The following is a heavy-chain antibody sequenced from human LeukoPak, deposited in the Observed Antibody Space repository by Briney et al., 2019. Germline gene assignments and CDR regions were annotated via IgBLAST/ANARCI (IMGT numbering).Heavy chain of an antibody. Sequence: GGSLRLSCAASGFTFRSYGMTWVRQAPGKGLEWVSAISGSGDSTYYADSVKGRFAISRDNSRNTLYLQMNSLRAGDTAVYYCAKSFRSTSLDYWGQGTLVTVSS. D-gene: IGHD2-2*01. V-gene: IGHV3-23*01. CDR1: GFTFRSYG. CDR3: AKSFRSTSLDY. J-gene: IGHJ4*02. CDR2: ISGSGDST.